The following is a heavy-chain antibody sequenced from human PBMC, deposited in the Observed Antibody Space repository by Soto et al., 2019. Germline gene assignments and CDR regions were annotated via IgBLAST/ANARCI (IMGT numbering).Heavy chain of an antibody. Sequence: GASVKVSCKASGGTFSSYAFSWVRQAPGQGLEWMGGIIPILGIANYAQKFQGRVTITADKSTSTAYMELSSLRSEDTAVYYCARDGTTVVNNYYGMDVWGQGTTVTVSS. V-gene: IGHV1-69*10. CDR1: GGTFSSYA. D-gene: IGHD4-17*01. CDR2: IIPILGIA. J-gene: IGHJ6*02. CDR3: ARDGTTVVNNYYGMDV.